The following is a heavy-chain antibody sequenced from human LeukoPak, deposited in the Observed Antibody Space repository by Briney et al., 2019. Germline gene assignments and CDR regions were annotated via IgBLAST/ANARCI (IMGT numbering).Heavy chain of an antibody. V-gene: IGHV4-4*07. CDR1: GGSISSYY. CDR3: ARAGWDYDSSGYLDY. D-gene: IGHD3-22*01. J-gene: IGHJ4*02. Sequence: PSETLSLTCTVSGGSISSYYWSWIRQPVGKGLEWIGRIYTSGSTNYNPSLKSRVTMSVDTSKNQFSLKLSSVTAADTAVYYCARAGWDYDSSGYLDYWGQGTLVTVSS. CDR2: IYTSGST.